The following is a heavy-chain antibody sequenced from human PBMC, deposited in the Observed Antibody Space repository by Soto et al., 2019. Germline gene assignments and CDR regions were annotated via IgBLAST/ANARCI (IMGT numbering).Heavy chain of an antibody. J-gene: IGHJ5*02. Sequence: GASVKVSCKASGYTFTSYGLSWVRQAPGQGLEWMGWISAYNGDTNYAQKLQGRVTMTTDTSTSTASMELRSLRSDDTAVYYCARVVVVRGENWFAPWGKGTLVPVYS. CDR2: ISAYNGDT. CDR3: ARVVVVRGENWFAP. CDR1: GYTFTSYG. D-gene: IGHD3-10*01. V-gene: IGHV1-18*01.